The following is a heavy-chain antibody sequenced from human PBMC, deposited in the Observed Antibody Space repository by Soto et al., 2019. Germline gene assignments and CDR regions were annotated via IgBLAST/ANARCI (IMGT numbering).Heavy chain of an antibody. CDR1: GGTFSTYA. CDR3: ASGIQLWLRRINDGYSG. J-gene: IGHJ4*02. V-gene: IGHV1-69*12. D-gene: IGHD5-18*01. CDR2: IIPMFGTA. Sequence: QVQLVQSGAEVKKPESSVKVSCKAPGGTFSTYAISWVRQAPGQGLEWMRGIIPMFGTANYAQRCQDRVTMTADDTTTPVYMRLSSLRSEDTAVYFCASGIQLWLRRINDGYSGWGQGTLVTVSS.